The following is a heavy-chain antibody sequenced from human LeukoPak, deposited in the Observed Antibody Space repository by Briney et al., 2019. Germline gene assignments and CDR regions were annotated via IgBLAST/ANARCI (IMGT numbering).Heavy chain of an antibody. V-gene: IGHV4-38-2*02. CDR1: GYSISSGYY. CDR2: FYHSGST. D-gene: IGHD7-27*01. Sequence: SETLSLTCTVSGYSISSGYYWGWIRQPPGKGLEWIGSFYHSGSTYYNPSLKSRVTISLDTSKNQFSLKLTSVTAADTAVYYCAGGGVKSGVDYWGQGTLVTVSS. CDR3: AGGGVKSGVDY. J-gene: IGHJ4*02.